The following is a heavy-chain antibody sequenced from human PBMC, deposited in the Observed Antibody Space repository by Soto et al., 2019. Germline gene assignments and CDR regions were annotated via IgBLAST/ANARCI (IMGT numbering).Heavy chain of an antibody. D-gene: IGHD4-17*01. V-gene: IGHV3-72*01. J-gene: IGHJ4*02. CDR3: TTVTTVDYYFDY. CDR1: GLTFSDRY. Sequence: GGSLRLSCAASGLTFSDRYMDWVRQAPGKVLEWVGRIRKKTNSYTTEYAASVKGRFIISRDDSTNSLYLQMSSLKTEDTAVYYCTTVTTVDYYFDYWGQGXLVTVYS. CDR2: IRKKTNSYTT.